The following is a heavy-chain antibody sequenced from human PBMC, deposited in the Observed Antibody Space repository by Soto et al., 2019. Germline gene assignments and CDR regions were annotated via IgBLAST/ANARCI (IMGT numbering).Heavy chain of an antibody. CDR2: IFPLLEMV. D-gene: IGHD1-26*01. V-gene: IGHV1-69*04. Sequence: QVHLVQSGAEMKKPGSSVKVSCKVSGGDLRNSGISWVRQAPGQGLEWMGGIFPLLEMVDYSQKYKGRVTINADESTNPAYMDLGSLRPQDTAVYYCAKGDGAGFKSWGQGTLVIVSS. CDR1: GGDLRNSG. CDR3: AKGDGAGFKS. J-gene: IGHJ4*02.